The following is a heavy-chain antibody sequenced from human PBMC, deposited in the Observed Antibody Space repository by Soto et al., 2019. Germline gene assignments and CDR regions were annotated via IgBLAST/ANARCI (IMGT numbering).Heavy chain of an antibody. CDR3: AKDEDYGDYDYRNYYYYGMDV. V-gene: IGHV3-30*18. Sequence: GGSLRLSCAASGFTFSSYGMHWVRQAPGKGLEWVAVISYDGSNKYYADSVKGRFTIARDNSKNTLYLQMNSLRAEDTAVYYCAKDEDYGDYDYRNYYYYGMDVWGQGTTVTVSS. CDR2: ISYDGSNK. D-gene: IGHD4-17*01. CDR1: GFTFSSYG. J-gene: IGHJ6*02.